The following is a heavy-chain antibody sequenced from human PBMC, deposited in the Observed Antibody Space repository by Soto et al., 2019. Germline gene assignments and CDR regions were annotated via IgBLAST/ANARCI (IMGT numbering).Heavy chain of an antibody. V-gene: IGHV6-1*01. CDR1: GDSVSSNSAG. Sequence: PSQTLSLTCAITGDSVSSNSAGWSWVRQSPSRGLEWLGRTYYRSKWYYEYAVSVRGRIAINPDTTKNQYSLQLNSVTPEDTAVYFCARGEQYSGRIFDYWGQGTLVTVSS. J-gene: IGHJ4*01. D-gene: IGHD1-26*01. CDR2: TYYRSKWYY. CDR3: ARGEQYSGRIFDY.